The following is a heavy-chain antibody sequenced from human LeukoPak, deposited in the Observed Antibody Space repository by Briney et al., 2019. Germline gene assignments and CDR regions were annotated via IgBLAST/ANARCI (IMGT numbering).Heavy chain of an antibody. D-gene: IGHD3-10*02. V-gene: IGHV4-30-2*01. J-gene: IGHJ3*02. CDR2: IYHSGST. Sequence: SETLSLTCAVSGGSISSGGYSWSWIRQPPGKGLEWIGYIYHSGSTYYNPSLKSRVTISVDRSKNQFSLKLSSVTAADTAVYYGARGHVPARNDAFDIGAQGKMVPVFS. CDR3: ARGHVPARNDAFDI. CDR1: GGSISSGGYS.